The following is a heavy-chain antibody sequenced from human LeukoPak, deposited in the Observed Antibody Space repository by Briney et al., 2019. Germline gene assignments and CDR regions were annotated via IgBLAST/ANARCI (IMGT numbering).Heavy chain of an antibody. CDR3: AKGFGSSRTNWFDP. V-gene: IGHV3-23*01. CDR1: GFTFSSYA. D-gene: IGHD6-13*01. CDR2: ISGSGGST. J-gene: IGHJ5*02. Sequence: TGGSLRLSCAASGFTFSSYAMSWVRQAPGKGLEWVSAISGSGGSTYYADSVKGRFTISRDNSKNTLYLQMNSLRAEDTAVYFCAKGFGSSRTNWFDPWGQGTLVTVSS.